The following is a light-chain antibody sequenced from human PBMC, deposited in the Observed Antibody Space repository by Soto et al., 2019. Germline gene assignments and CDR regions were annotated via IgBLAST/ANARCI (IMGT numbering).Light chain of an antibody. CDR1: SSDVGGYNY. CDR3: CSYAGSYTEV. Sequence: ALTQPRSVSGSPGQSVTISCTGTSSDVGGYNYVSWYQQHPGKAPKLMIYDVSKRPSGVPDRFSGSKSGNTASLTISGLQAEDEADYYCCSYAGSYTEVFGTGTKLTVL. CDR2: DVS. V-gene: IGLV2-11*01. J-gene: IGLJ1*01.